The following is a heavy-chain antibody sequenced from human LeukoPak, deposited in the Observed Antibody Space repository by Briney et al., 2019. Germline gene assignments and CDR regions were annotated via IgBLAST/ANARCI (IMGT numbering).Heavy chain of an antibody. D-gene: IGHD6-13*01. CDR2: ISAYNGNT. Sequence: ASVKVSCKASGYTFTSYGISWVRQAPGQGLDWMGWISAYNGNTNYAQKLQGRVTMTTDTSTSTAYMELRSLRSDDTAVYYCAIGPAGYSSSWYAFDIWGQGTMVTVSS. CDR1: GYTFTSYG. J-gene: IGHJ3*02. CDR3: AIGPAGYSSSWYAFDI. V-gene: IGHV1-18*01.